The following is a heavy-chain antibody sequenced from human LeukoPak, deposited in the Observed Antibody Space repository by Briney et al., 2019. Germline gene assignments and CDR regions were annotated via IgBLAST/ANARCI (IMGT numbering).Heavy chain of an antibody. CDR1: GFTFDDYG. CDR3: ARRRGYSYGYAPVGSYYYYVDV. CDR2: INWNGGST. V-gene: IGHV3-20*04. D-gene: IGHD5-18*01. J-gene: IGHJ6*03. Sequence: GGSLRLSCAASGFTFDDYGMSWVRQAPGKGLEWVSGINWNGGSTGYADSVKGRFTISRDNAKNSLYLQMNSLRAEDTALYYCARRRGYSYGYAPVGSYYYYVDVWGKGTTVTVSS.